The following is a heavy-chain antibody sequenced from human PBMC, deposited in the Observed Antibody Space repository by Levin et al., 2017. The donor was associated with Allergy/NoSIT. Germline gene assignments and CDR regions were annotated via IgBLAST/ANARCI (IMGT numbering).Heavy chain of an antibody. Sequence: PGESLKISCAASGFKFMTYTMHWVRQAPGKGLEWVARISYDGGNKDYADSVRGRFTISRDNSKNTLYLQMNSLRVEDTAVYYCARGGGARSTDYWGQGTLVTVS. D-gene: IGHD3-16*01. CDR3: ARGGGARSTDY. CDR2: ISYDGGNK. V-gene: IGHV3-30*04. CDR1: GFKFMTYT. J-gene: IGHJ4*02.